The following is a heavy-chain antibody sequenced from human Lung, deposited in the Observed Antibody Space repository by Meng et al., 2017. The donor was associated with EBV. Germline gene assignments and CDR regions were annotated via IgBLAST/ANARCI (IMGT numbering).Heavy chain of an antibody. D-gene: IGHD2-2*01. Sequence: QVQLPEAGPVLVKPSQTLSLTCAVSGGSISSGGYYWSWIRQPPGKGLEWIGYIYYSGSTYYNPSLKSRVTISVDTSKNQFSLKLSSVTAADTAVYYCARARAGDIVVVPAASFDYWGQGTLVTVSS. J-gene: IGHJ4*02. CDR2: IYYSGST. CDR3: ARARAGDIVVVPAASFDY. V-gene: IGHV4-30-4*01. CDR1: GGSISSGGYY.